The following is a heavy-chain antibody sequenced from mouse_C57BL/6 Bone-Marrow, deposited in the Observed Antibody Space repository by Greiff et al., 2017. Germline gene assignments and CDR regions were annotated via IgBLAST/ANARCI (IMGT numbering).Heavy chain of an antibody. V-gene: IGHV1-55*01. Sequence: QVQLQQPGAEFVKPGASVKMSCKASGYTFTSYWITWVKQRPGQGLEWIGDIYPGSGSTNYNEKFKSKATLTGDTSSSTAYMQLSSLTSEDSAVYYCARETAQATNFDVWGTGTTVTVSS. CDR3: ARETAQATNFDV. CDR1: GYTFTSYW. J-gene: IGHJ1*03. D-gene: IGHD3-2*02. CDR2: IYPGSGST.